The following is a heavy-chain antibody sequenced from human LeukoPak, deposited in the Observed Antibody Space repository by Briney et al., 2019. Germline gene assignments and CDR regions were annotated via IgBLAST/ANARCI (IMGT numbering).Heavy chain of an antibody. J-gene: IGHJ4*02. Sequence: PSETLSLTCTVFGGSISSYYWSWIRQPPGKGLEWIGYIYYSGSTNYNPSLKSRVTISVDTSKNQFSLKLSSVTAADTAVYYCARDPGGSFVGYFDYWGQGTLVTVSS. CDR2: IYYSGST. V-gene: IGHV4-59*01. D-gene: IGHD2-15*01. CDR1: GGSISSYY. CDR3: ARDPGGSFVGYFDY.